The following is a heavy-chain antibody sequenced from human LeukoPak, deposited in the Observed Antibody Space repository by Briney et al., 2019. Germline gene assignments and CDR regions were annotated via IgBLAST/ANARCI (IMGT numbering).Heavy chain of an antibody. CDR2: IDTDGSSA. CDR3: ARDPFCSGGACYHDY. V-gene: IGHV3-74*01. D-gene: IGHD2-15*01. J-gene: IGHJ4*02. Sequence: PGGSLRLSCAASGFTFSDYWMHWVRQAPGKGLVWVSRIDTDGSSATYADSVKGRFTISRDNAKNTVYLQMNSLRAEDTAVYYCARDPFCSGGACYHDYWGQGTLVTVSS. CDR1: GFTFSDYW.